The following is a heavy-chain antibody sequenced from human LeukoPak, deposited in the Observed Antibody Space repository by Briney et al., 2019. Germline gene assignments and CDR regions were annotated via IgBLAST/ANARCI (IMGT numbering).Heavy chain of an antibody. D-gene: IGHD3-22*01. CDR1: GGSISSGDYY. J-gene: IGHJ5*02. CDR3: ARLYDSSGYERVGLGWFDP. Sequence: SETLSLTCTVSGGSISSGDYYWSWIRQPPGKGLEWIGYIYYSGSTYYNPSLKSRVTISVDTSKNQFSLKLSSVTAADTAVYYCARLYDSSGYERVGLGWFDPWGQGTLVTVSS. V-gene: IGHV4-30-4*08. CDR2: IYYSGST.